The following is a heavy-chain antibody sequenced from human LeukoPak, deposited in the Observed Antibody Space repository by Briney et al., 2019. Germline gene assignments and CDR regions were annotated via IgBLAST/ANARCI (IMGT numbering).Heavy chain of an antibody. V-gene: IGHV3-23*01. CDR1: GCIFSSYA. Sequence: PGGSMRLSCADAGCIFSSYAMSWVRQAAGGGLEWVSAISGIGGSTYYADSVKGRFTISRDNSKNTLYLQMNSLRAEDTAVYYCAKGLRGRYSSGWYKVDAFDIWGQGTMVTVSS. CDR2: ISGIGGST. D-gene: IGHD6-19*01. CDR3: AKGLRGRYSSGWYKVDAFDI. J-gene: IGHJ3*02.